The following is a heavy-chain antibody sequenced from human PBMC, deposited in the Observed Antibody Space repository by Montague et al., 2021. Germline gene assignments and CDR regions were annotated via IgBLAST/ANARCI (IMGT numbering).Heavy chain of an antibody. CDR2: TYYRSKWAN. CDR1: GDSVSSNSVT. CDR3: VRQSVSGKFDY. D-gene: IGHD6-19*01. Sequence: CAISGDSVSSNSVTWHWIRQSPSRGLEWLGRTYYRSKWANDYALSVRSRITFNPDTSKNQFSLRLDSVTPEDTAVYYCVRQSVSGKFDYWGQGTRVTVSS. V-gene: IGHV6-1*01. J-gene: IGHJ4*02.